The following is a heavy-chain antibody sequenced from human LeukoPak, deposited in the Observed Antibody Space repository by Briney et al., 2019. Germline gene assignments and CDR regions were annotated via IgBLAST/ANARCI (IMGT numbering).Heavy chain of an antibody. J-gene: IGHJ6*04. D-gene: IGHD2-21*01. CDR2: FYYRGNT. CDR3: ARLVRVVGGGV. V-gene: IGHV4-61*01. Sequence: PSETLSLTCTVSGDTVNSGNFYWSWIRQPPGKGLEWIGTFYYRGNTNYNPSVMSRITMSLDTSKNQFSLKLSSVTAADTAMYYCARLVRVVGGGVWGEGITVIVSS. CDR1: GDTVNSGNFY.